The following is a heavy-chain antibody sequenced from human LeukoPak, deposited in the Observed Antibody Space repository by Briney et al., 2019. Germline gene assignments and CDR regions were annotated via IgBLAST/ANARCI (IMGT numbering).Heavy chain of an antibody. CDR3: ARTQYCSGTSCYFGYFDY. CDR2: VYYSGST. D-gene: IGHD2-2*01. J-gene: IGHJ4*02. Sequence: SETLSLTCTVSGGSISSYYWSWIRQPPGKGLEWIGYVYYSGSTNYNPSLKSRVTVSIDTSKNQFSLRLSSVSAADTALYYCARTQYCSGTSCYFGYFDYWGQGTLVTASS. V-gene: IGHV4-59*01. CDR1: GGSISSYY.